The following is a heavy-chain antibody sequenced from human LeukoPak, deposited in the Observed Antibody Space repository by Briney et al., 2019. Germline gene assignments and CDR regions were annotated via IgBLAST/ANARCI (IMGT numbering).Heavy chain of an antibody. D-gene: IGHD1-26*01. J-gene: IGHJ6*02. CDR3: ARVYSGSYYHYYYGMDV. Sequence: SETLSLTCTVSGGSISSYYWSWIRQPPGKGLEWIGYIYYSGSTNYNPSLKSRVTTSVDTSKSQFSLKLSSVTAADTAVYYCARVYSGSYYHYYYGMDVWGQGTTVTVSS. CDR1: GGSISSYY. V-gene: IGHV4-59*01. CDR2: IYYSGST.